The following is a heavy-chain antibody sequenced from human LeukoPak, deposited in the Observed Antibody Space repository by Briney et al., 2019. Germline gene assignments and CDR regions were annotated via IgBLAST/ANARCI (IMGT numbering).Heavy chain of an antibody. D-gene: IGHD6-19*01. CDR2: IYYNGKT. CDR1: GGSMSSYY. J-gene: IGHJ4*02. CDR3: ARGGWSVDY. Sequence: SSETLSLTCTVSGGSMSSYYWSWIRQPLGKGLEWIGYIYYNGKTNYSHSLNSRVTISVDTSRNQFSLKLNSVTAADTAVYYCARGGWSVDYWGQGTLVTVSS. V-gene: IGHV4-59*08.